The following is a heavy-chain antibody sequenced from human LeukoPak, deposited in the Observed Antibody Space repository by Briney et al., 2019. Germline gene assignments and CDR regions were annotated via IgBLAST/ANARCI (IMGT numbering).Heavy chain of an antibody. J-gene: IGHJ4*02. CDR3: ARAYCGGDCSFDY. CDR2: IYYSGST. Sequence: KTSETLSLTCTVSGGSISSYYWSWIRQPPGKGLEWIGYIYYSGSTNYNPSLKSRVTISVDTSKNQFSLRLSSVTAADTAVYYCARAYCGGDCSFDYWGQGTLVTVSS. D-gene: IGHD2-21*02. CDR1: GGSISSYY. V-gene: IGHV4-59*08.